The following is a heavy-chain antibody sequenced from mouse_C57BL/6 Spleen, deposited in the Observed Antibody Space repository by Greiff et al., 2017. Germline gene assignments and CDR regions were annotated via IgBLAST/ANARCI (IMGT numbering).Heavy chain of an antibody. CDR2: IHPSDSDT. CDR1: GYTFTSYW. J-gene: IGHJ4*01. V-gene: IGHV1-74*01. CDR3: ATGSTQYYYAMDY. D-gene: IGHD1-1*01. Sequence: QVQLKQPGAELVKPGASVKVSCKASGYTFTSYWMHWVKQRPGQGLEWIGRIHPSDSDTNYNQKFKGKATLTVDKSSSTAYMQLSSLTSEDSAVYDCATGSTQYYYAMDYWGQGTSVTVSS.